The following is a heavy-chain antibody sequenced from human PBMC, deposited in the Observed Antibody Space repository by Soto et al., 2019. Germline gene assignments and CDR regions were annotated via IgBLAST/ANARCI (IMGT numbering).Heavy chain of an antibody. V-gene: IGHV5-51*01. CDR3: ARHGLAVAMYYGMDV. Sequence: PGESLKISCKGSGYSFTNYWIGWVRQMPGKGLEWMGIISPDDSDTRYSPSFQGRVTMSADKSINTAYLQWSSLKASDTAMYYCARHGLAVAMYYGMDVWGQGTPVTVSS. J-gene: IGHJ6*02. D-gene: IGHD6-19*01. CDR2: ISPDDSDT. CDR1: GYSFTNYW.